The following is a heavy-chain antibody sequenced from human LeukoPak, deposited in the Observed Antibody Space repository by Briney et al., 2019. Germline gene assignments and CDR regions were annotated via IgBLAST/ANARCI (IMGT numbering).Heavy chain of an antibody. CDR2: IDPSGDGGT. CDR3: ARAIELWLGTDY. V-gene: IGHV1-46*01. D-gene: IGHD6-19*01. J-gene: IGHJ4*02. Sequence: GASVKVSCTASGYSFTSHYIHWVRQAPGQGLEWMGIIDPSGDGGTSYAQKFQGRVTMTSDTSTSTVYMELRSLRYEDRAVYFCARAIELWLGTDYWGQGTLLTVSS. CDR1: GYSFTSHY.